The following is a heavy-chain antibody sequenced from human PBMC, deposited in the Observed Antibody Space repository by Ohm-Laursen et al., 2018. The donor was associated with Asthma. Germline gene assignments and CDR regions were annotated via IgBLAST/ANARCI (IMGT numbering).Heavy chain of an antibody. CDR1: GFTFSIYA. J-gene: IGHJ6*02. Sequence: SLRLSCTASGFTFSIYALHWVRQAPGKGLEWVAVISYDGSNKYYADSVKGRFTISRDNSKNTLYLQMNSLRAQDTAVYYCAVRTTSAGFDVWGQGTTVTVSS. D-gene: IGHD1-1*01. V-gene: IGHV3-30*04. CDR3: AVRTTSAGFDV. CDR2: ISYDGSNK.